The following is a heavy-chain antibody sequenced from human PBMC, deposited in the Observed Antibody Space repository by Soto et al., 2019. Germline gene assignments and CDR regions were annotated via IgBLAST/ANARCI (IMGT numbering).Heavy chain of an antibody. CDR2: IKQDGSEK. CDR1: GFTFSSYW. CDR3: ASNPTRSYDFWSGYRCPTQYGQNDYYYYYLDV. Sequence: GGSLRLSCAASGFTFSSYWMSWVRQAPGKGLEWVANIKQDGSEKYYVDSVKGRFTISRDNAKNSLYLQMNSLRAEDTAVYYCASNPTRSYDFWSGYRCPTQYGQNDYYYYYLDVWGKGTMVTVSS. J-gene: IGHJ6*03. V-gene: IGHV3-7*01. D-gene: IGHD3-3*01.